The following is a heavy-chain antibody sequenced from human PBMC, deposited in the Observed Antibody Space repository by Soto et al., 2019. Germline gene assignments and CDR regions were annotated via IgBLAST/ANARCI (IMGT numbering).Heavy chain of an antibody. J-gene: IGHJ5*01. CDR2: INRDANDI. CDR3: ARDVPLKWFGS. Sequence: EVQLVESGGGLVQPGGSLRLSCEASRGAFGDYWMHWVRQAPGKGLVWVSRINRDANDIIYADSVKGRFTASRDNAKNMVFLQMNSLRVEDTAVYYCARDVPLKWFGSWGQGTLVTFSS. V-gene: IGHV3-74*01. CDR1: RGAFGDYW.